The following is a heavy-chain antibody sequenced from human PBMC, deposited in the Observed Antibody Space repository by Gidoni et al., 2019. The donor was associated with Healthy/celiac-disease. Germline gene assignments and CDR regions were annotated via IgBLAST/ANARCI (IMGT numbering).Heavy chain of an antibody. V-gene: IGHV1-69*01. CDR1: GGTFSSYA. J-gene: IGHJ4*02. D-gene: IGHD3-10*01. CDR2: IIPIFGTA. CDR3: ASTGMVRGVIITPPPD. Sequence: QVQLVQSGAAVKKPGSSVKVSCKASGGTFSSYAISWVRQAPGQGLGWMGGIIPIFGTANYAQKFQGRVTITADESTSTAYMELSSLRSEDTAVYYCASTGMVRGVIITPPPDWGQGTLVTVSS.